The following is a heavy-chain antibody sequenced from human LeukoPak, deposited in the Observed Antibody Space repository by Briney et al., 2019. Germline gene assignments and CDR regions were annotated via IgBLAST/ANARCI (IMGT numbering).Heavy chain of an antibody. J-gene: IGHJ6*03. Sequence: ASVKVSCKASGYSFTGYYMHWVRQAPGQGLEWMGWINPNSGGTNYAQKFQGRVTMTRDTSISTAYMELSRLRSDDTAVYYCARSGLAARYYYYYYMDVWGKGTTVTVSS. CDR2: INPNSGGT. D-gene: IGHD6-6*01. V-gene: IGHV1-2*02. CDR1: GYSFTGYY. CDR3: ARSGLAARYYYYYYMDV.